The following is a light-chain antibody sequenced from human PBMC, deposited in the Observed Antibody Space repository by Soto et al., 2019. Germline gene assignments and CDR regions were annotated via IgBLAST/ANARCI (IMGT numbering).Light chain of an antibody. J-gene: IGKJ5*01. CDR1: KSISSY. V-gene: IGKV1-39*01. CDR2: AAS. Sequence: DIELTQSPSPRSASLGDIIAIXXRASKSISSYLNWYQQKPGKAPKXLIYAASNLQSGVPSRFSGSGSGTDFALTISSLQPEDFATYYCQQGYSTPITFGQGTRLEIK. CDR3: QQGYSTPIT.